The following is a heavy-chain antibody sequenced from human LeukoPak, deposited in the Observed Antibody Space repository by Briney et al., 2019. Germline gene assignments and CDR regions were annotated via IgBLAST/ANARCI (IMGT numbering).Heavy chain of an antibody. D-gene: IGHD6-19*01. J-gene: IGHJ4*02. Sequence: ASVKVSCKASGYTFTSYGISWVRQALGQGLEWREWISAYNGNTNYAQKLQGRVTMTTDTSTSTAYMELRSLRSDDTAVYYCARAPDSSGWPYYFDYWGQGTLVTVSS. CDR2: ISAYNGNT. CDR3: ARAPDSSGWPYYFDY. CDR1: GYTFTSYG. V-gene: IGHV1-18*01.